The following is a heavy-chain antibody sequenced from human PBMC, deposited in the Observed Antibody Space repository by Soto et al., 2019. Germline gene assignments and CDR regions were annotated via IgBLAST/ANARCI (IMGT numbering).Heavy chain of an antibody. D-gene: IGHD3-3*02. Sequence: PSETLSLTCTVSGGSISSGGYSWSWIRQPPGKGLEWIGYIYHSGSIYYNTSLKSRVTISVDRSKNQFSLKLSSVTAADTAVYYCARGPPFLPWGQGTLVTVSS. CDR3: ARGPPFLP. CDR2: IYHSGSI. CDR1: GGSISSGGYS. V-gene: IGHV4-30-2*01. J-gene: IGHJ5*02.